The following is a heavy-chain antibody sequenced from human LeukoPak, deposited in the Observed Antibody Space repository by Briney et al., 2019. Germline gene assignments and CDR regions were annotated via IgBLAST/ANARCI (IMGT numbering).Heavy chain of an antibody. CDR2: INPNSGGT. CDR3: ARELSIAGTTSWFDP. J-gene: IGHJ5*02. D-gene: IGHD1-7*01. Sequence: ASVKVSCKASGYTFTGYYMHWVRQAPRQGLEWMGWINPNSGGTNYAQKFQGRVTMTRDTSISTAYMELSRLRSDDTAVYYCARELSIAGTTSWFDPWGQGTLVTVSS. CDR1: GYTFTGYY. V-gene: IGHV1-2*02.